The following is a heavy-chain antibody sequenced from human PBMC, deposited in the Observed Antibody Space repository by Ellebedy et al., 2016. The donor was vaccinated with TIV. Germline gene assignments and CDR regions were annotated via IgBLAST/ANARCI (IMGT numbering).Heavy chain of an antibody. CDR2: IIPILGIA. V-gene: IGHV1-69*04. CDR1: GGTFSSYA. Sequence: AASVEVSCKASGGTFSSYAISWVRQAPGQGLEWMGRIIPILGIANYAQKFQGRVTITADKSTSTAYMELSSLRSEDTAVYYCAGGLTYSSGWYFDLWGRGTLVTVSS. J-gene: IGHJ2*01. CDR3: AGGLTYSSGWYFDL. D-gene: IGHD6-19*01.